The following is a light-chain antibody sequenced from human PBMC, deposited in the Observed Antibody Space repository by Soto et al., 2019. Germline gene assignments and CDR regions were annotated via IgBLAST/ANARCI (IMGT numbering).Light chain of an antibody. CDR1: QSISSY. V-gene: IGKV1-9*01. J-gene: IGKJ4*01. CDR2: TAT. Sequence: DIQMTQSPSSVSASVGDRLTITCRASQSISSYLNWYQQKPGKAPKLLIYTATVLQGGVPSRFSGTGSGTEFILTISSLQPEDFATYYCQQVNSYPLTFGGGTKVDIK. CDR3: QQVNSYPLT.